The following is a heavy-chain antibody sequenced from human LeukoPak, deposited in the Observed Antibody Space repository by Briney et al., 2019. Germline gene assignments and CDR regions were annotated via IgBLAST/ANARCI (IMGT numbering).Heavy chain of an antibody. Sequence: GRSLRLSCAGSGFTFTTYALHWVRQAPGKGLDWVAVISNGGSNKYYADSVKGRFTISRDNSKNTLYLQMNSLRAEDTAVYYCARGYGGDYCFDYWGQGAPVTVSS. CDR1: GFTFTTYA. V-gene: IGHV3-30-3*01. CDR2: ISNGGSNK. J-gene: IGHJ4*02. CDR3: ARGYGGDYCFDY. D-gene: IGHD2-21*02.